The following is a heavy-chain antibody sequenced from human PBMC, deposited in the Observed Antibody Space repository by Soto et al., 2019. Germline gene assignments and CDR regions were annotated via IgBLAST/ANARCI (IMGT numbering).Heavy chain of an antibody. J-gene: IGHJ6*03. CDR2: ISSSSSTI. Sequence: EVQLVESGGGLVQPGGSLRLSCAASGFTFSSYSMNWVRQAPGKGLEWVSYISSSSSTIYYADSVKGRFTISRDNAKNSLYLQMNSLRAEDTAVYYCARDVLEREDYYYYMDVWGKGTTVTVSS. CDR1: GFTFSSYS. CDR3: ARDVLEREDYYYYMDV. V-gene: IGHV3-48*01.